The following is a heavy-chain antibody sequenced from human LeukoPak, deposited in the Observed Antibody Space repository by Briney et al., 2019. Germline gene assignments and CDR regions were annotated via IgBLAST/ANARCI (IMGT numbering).Heavy chain of an antibody. Sequence: ASVKVSCKASGGTFSSYAISWVRQAPGQGLEWMGWINPNSGGTNYAQKFQGRVTMTRDTSISTAYMELSRLRSDDTAVYYCATQSIGESSSVDYWGQGTLVTVSS. D-gene: IGHD6-6*01. CDR1: GGTFSSYA. J-gene: IGHJ4*02. CDR2: INPNSGGT. CDR3: ATQSIGESSSVDY. V-gene: IGHV1-2*02.